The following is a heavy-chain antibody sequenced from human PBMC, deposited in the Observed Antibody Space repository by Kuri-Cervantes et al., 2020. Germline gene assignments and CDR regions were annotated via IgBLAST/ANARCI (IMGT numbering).Heavy chain of an antibody. J-gene: IGHJ3*02. Sequence: KVSCTGSGYSFTSYWIGWVRQMPGKGLEWMGNIYPGDSDTRYSPSCQGKVTISAYKSISPAYLQWSSLKASDTAMYYCARPRIHKYEDAFDIWGQGTMVTVSS. CDR2: IYPGDSDT. D-gene: IGHD5-18*01. CDR3: ARPRIHKYEDAFDI. CDR1: GYSFTSYW. V-gene: IGHV5-51*01.